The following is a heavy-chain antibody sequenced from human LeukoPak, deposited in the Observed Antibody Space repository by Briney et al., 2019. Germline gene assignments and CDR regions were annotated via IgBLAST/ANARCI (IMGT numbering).Heavy chain of an antibody. CDR3: ARDFTGWFDP. CDR2: IYYSGST. Sequence: SETLSLTCTVSGGSISSSSYYWGWIRQPPGKGLEWIGYIYYSGSTYYNPSLKSRVTISVDTSKNQFSLKLSSVTAADTAVYYCARDFTGWFDPWGQGTLVTVSS. CDR1: GGSISSSSYY. J-gene: IGHJ5*02. V-gene: IGHV4-30-4*08. D-gene: IGHD2-8*02.